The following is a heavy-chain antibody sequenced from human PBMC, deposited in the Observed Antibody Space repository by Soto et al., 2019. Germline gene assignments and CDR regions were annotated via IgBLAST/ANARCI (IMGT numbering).Heavy chain of an antibody. D-gene: IGHD5-12*01. V-gene: IGHV4-34*01. CDR2: INHSGST. Sequence: SETLSLTCTVYGGSFSGYYWSWIRQPPGKGLEWIGEINHSGSTNYNPSLKSRVTISVDTSKNQFSLKLSSVTAADTAVYYCARGKWLRSSLDYWGQGTLVTVSS. CDR3: ARGKWLRSSLDY. J-gene: IGHJ4*02. CDR1: GGSFSGYY.